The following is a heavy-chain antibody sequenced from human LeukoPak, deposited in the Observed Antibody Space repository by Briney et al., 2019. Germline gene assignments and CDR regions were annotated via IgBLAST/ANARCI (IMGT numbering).Heavy chain of an antibody. J-gene: IGHJ4*02. CDR1: GFTFSSYA. CDR3: AKGTYDSRGHFDY. D-gene: IGHD3-22*01. CDR2: ISGSGSNT. Sequence: TGGPLRPSCTASGFTFSSYAMTWVRQAPGKGLEWVSGISGSGSNTYYADSVKGRFTTSRDNSKNTLYLQMNSLRAEDTAAYYCAKGTYDSRGHFDYWGQGTLVSVSS. V-gene: IGHV3-23*01.